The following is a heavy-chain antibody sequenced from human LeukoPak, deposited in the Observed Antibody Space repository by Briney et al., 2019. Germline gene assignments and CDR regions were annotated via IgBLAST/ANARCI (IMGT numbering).Heavy chain of an antibody. CDR2: IYYSGST. Sequence: ASETLSLTCTVSGGSISSYYWSWIRQPPGQGLYWIGCIYYSGSTNYNPSLKSRVTISVDTSKNQFSLKLSSVTAADTAVYYCARGGGYDILTGYYPEGFDPWGQGTLVTVSS. V-gene: IGHV4-59*01. D-gene: IGHD3-9*01. CDR3: ARGGGYDILTGYYPEGFDP. J-gene: IGHJ5*02. CDR1: GGSISSYY.